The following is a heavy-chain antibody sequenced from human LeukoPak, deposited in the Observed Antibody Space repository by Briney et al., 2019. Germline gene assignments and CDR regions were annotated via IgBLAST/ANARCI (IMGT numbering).Heavy chain of an antibody. CDR2: ISGSAGNT. CDR1: GFVFSNFA. J-gene: IGHJ4*02. CDR3: VQNSRSRDNWYGAFDC. Sequence: GGSLSLSCAASGFVFSNFAMSWVRQAPGKGLEWVTTISGSAGNTYYANSGTGRFTISRDNSKSTLYLQMDSMRADDPAVYYCVQNSRSRDNWYGAFDCWGQGTLVTVSS. V-gene: IGHV3-23*01. D-gene: IGHD5-24*01.